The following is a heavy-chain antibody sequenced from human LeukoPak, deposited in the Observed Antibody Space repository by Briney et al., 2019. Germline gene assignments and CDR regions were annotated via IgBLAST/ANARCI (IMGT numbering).Heavy chain of an antibody. CDR2: INPSGGST. Sequence: ASVKVSCKASGYTFTSYYMHWVRQAPGQGLEWMGIINPSGGSTSYAQKFQDRVTMTRDTSISTAYMELSRLRSDDTAVYYCACLHRNVSGQDYWGQGTLVTVSS. J-gene: IGHJ4*02. CDR1: GYTFTSYY. CDR3: ACLHRNVSGQDY. D-gene: IGHD6-19*01. V-gene: IGHV1-46*01.